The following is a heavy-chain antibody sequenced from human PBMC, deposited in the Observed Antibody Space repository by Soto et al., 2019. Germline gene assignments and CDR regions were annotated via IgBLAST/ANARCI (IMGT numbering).Heavy chain of an antibody. CDR3: ASRNLAATEYYFDY. Sequence: SETLSLTCTVSGGSVSSGSYYWSWIRQPPGKGLEWIGYIYYSGSTNYNPSLKSRVTISVDTSKNPFSLKLSSVTAADTAVYYCASRNLAATEYYFDYWGQGTLVTVSS. V-gene: IGHV4-61*01. CDR2: IYYSGST. D-gene: IGHD2-15*01. CDR1: GGSVSSGSYY. J-gene: IGHJ4*02.